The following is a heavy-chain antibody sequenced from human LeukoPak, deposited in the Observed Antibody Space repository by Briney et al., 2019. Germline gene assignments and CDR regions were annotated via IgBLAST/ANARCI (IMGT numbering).Heavy chain of an antibody. CDR1: GGSISSSSYY. V-gene: IGHV4-39*01. Sequence: SETLSLTCTVSGGSISSSSYYWGWIRQPPGKGLEWIGSIYYSGSTYYNPSLKSRFTISVDTSKNQFSLELSSVTAADTAVYYCVGCSFYYFDYWGQGSVVTVSS. CDR3: VGCSFYYFDY. CDR2: IYYSGST. D-gene: IGHD2-21*01. J-gene: IGHJ4*02.